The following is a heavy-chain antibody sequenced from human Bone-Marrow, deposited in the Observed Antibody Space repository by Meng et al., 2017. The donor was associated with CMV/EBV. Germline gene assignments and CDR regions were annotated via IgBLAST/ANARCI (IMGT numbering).Heavy chain of an antibody. J-gene: IGHJ4*02. CDR3: ARGRHPFGELFYFDY. D-gene: IGHD3-10*01. CDR2: TIPIFGTA. V-gene: IGHV1-69*05. CDR1: GYTFTSYD. Sequence: SVKVSCKASGYTFTSYDINWVRQATGQGLEWMGGTIPIFGTANYAQKFQGRVTITTDESTSTAYMELSSLRSEDTAVYYCARGRHPFGELFYFDYWGQGTLVTVSS.